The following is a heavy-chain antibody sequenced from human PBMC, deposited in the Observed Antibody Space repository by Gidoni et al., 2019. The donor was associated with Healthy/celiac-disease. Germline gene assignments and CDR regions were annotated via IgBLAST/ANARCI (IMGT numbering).Heavy chain of an antibody. D-gene: IGHD5-12*01. CDR3: AKDMGRRWLHPNWFDP. Sequence: SVKGRFTISRDNAKNSLYLQMNSLRAEDTALYYCAKDMGRRWLHPNWFDPWGQGTLVTVSS. V-gene: IGHV3-9*01. J-gene: IGHJ5*02.